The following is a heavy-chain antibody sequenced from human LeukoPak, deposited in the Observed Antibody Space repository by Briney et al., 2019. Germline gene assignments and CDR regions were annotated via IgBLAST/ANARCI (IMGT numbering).Heavy chain of an antibody. J-gene: IGHJ6*02. CDR1: GDSLSSYRAA. CDR3: ARDYYYGMDV. CDR2: TYYRSKWYN. V-gene: IGHV6-1*01. Sequence: SQTLSLTCAIFGDSLSSYRAAWNWIRQSPSRGLEWLGRTYYRSKWYNDYAVSVKSRITISPDTSKNQFFLQLNSVTPDDTAVYYCARDYYYGMDVWGQGTTVTVSS.